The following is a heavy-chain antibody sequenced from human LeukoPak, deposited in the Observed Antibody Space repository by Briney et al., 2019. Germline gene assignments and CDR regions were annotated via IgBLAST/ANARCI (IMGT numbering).Heavy chain of an antibody. V-gene: IGHV3-48*03. CDR1: VFTFSSYE. D-gene: IGHD3-3*01. J-gene: IGHJ4*02. CDR3: ARAAVWSGYYVY. Sequence: PGGSLRLSCAASVFTFSSYEMNWVRQAPGKGLEWVSYISSSGSTIYYADSVKGRFTISRDNAKNSLYLQMNSLRAEDTAVYYCARAAVWSGYYVYWGQGTLVTVSS. CDR2: ISSSGSTI.